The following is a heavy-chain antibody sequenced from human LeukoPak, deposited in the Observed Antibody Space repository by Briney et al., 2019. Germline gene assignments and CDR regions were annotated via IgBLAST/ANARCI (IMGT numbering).Heavy chain of an antibody. CDR2: IYTTGRT. CDR1: GGSVNSYY. J-gene: IGHJ3*02. D-gene: IGHD7-27*01. CDR3: AKILGSGVWYGFDI. V-gene: IGHV4-4*09. Sequence: SETLSLTCSVSGGSVNSYYRSWIRQPPGKGLEWIGYIYTTGRTNYNPSLKSRVTISVDTSRNQFSLKLTSVTAADTALYYCAKILGSGVWYGFDIWGQGTMVTVSS.